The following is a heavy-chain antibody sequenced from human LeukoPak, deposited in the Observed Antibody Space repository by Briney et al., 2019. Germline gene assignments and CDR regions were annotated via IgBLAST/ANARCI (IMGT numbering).Heavy chain of an antibody. J-gene: IGHJ5*02. CDR2: ISWNSGSL. CDR1: GFTFDDYG. D-gene: IGHD3-22*01. V-gene: IGHV3-9*01. Sequence: PGRSLRLSCAASGFTFDDYGMHWVRHAPGKGLEWVSGISWNSGSLGYADSVKGRFTISRNNAKNSLYLQMNSLRADDTALYYCAKGRSPSYDSRQGWIDPWGQGTLVTVSS. CDR3: AKGRSPSYDSRQGWIDP.